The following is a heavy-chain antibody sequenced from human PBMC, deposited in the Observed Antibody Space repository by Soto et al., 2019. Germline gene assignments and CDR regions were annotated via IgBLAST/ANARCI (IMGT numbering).Heavy chain of an antibody. J-gene: IGHJ5*02. CDR3: TRDASRDSSARGWFDP. CDR1: GFTFDSYS. CDR2: ISSNSAYI. V-gene: IGHV3-21*01. Sequence: PGGSLRLSCAASGFTFDSYSIHWVRQAPGKGLEWVSTISSNSAYIYYTDALRGRFTISRDNAKNSLHLQMNSLRAEDTAVYYCTRDASRDSSARGWFDPWGPGTLVTVSS. D-gene: IGHD6-13*01.